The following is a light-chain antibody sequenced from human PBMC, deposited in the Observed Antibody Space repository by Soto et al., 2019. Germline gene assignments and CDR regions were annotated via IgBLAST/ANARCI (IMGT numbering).Light chain of an antibody. V-gene: IGKV3-15*01. Sequence: EIVMTQSPATLSVSPGEGATLSCRASQSVSSNLAWYQQKPGQAPRLLIYAASTRATGIPARFSGSGSGTGFTLTISSLQSEDFAVYYCQQYNNWPPLTFGGGTKVEIK. CDR2: AAS. CDR1: QSVSSN. J-gene: IGKJ4*01. CDR3: QQYNNWPPLT.